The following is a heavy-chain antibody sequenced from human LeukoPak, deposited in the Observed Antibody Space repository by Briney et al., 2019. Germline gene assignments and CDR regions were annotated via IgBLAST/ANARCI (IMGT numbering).Heavy chain of an antibody. J-gene: IGHJ4*02. D-gene: IGHD1-26*01. V-gene: IGHV3-49*03. CDR1: GFTFGDYA. CDR3: TREGIVGATTLDY. CDR2: IRSKAYGGTT. Sequence: GGSLRLSCTASGFTFGDYAISWFRQAPGKGLEWVGFIRSKAYGGTTEYAASVKGRFTISRDDSKSIAYLQMNSLKTEDTAVYYCTREGIVGATTLDYWGQGTLVTVSS.